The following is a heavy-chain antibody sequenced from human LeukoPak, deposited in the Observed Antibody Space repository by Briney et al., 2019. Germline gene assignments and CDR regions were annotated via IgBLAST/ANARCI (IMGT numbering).Heavy chain of an antibody. J-gene: IGHJ5*02. V-gene: IGHV3-11*01. CDR1: GFSLSDYY. D-gene: IGHD3-16*01. CDR2: ITATGRST. CDR3: TRERRGSYHAFKS. Sequence: PGGSLRLSRAASGFSLSDYYMSWVRQAPGKQPEWISYITATGRSTDYADSVKGRFTISRDSAKNSVVLQMDRLRPEDTAVYFCTRERRGSYHAFKSWGQGTLVSVSS.